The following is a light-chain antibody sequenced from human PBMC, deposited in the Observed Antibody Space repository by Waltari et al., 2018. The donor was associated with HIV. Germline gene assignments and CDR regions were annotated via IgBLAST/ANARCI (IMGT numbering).Light chain of an antibody. Sequence: QPVLTQPPSVSGAPGQRVTISCNGGSSNIGAGYVVHWYRQLPGTAPKLVIYGSDNRPSGVPDRFSGSKSGTSASLAITGLQAEDDGYYYCQSYDDSQVVLFGGGTRLTVL. CDR1: SSNIGAGYV. CDR2: GSD. J-gene: IGLJ2*01. V-gene: IGLV1-40*01. CDR3: QSYDDSQVVL.